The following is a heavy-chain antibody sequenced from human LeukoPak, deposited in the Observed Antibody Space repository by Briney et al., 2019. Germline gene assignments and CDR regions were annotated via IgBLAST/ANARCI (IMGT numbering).Heavy chain of an antibody. CDR3: ARKYPDHWFDP. Sequence: PSETLSLTCTVSGGSISSNAYYWAWIRQPPGKGLEWIGYIFYLGNTYYTPSLKNRVTISVDTSKNQFSLKLSSVTAADTAVYYCARKYPDHWFDPWGQGTLVTVSS. D-gene: IGHD6-6*01. J-gene: IGHJ5*02. CDR1: GGSISSNAYY. V-gene: IGHV4-30-4*08. CDR2: IFYLGNT.